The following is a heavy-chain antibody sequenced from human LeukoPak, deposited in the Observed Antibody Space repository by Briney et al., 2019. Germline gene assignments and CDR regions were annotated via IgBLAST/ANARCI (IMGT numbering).Heavy chain of an antibody. V-gene: IGHV4-34*01. J-gene: IGHJ3*02. D-gene: IGHD3-22*01. CDR1: GGSFSGYY. CDR2: INHSGST. CDR3: ARSGVVSDPDAFDI. Sequence: SETLSLTCAVYGGSFSGYYWSWIRQPPGKGLEWIGEINHSGSTNYNPSLKSRVTISVDTSKNQFSLKLSSVTAADTAVYYCARSGVVSDPDAFDIWDQGTMVTVSS.